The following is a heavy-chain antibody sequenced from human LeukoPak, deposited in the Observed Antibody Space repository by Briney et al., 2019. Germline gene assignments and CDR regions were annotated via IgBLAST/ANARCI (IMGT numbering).Heavy chain of an antibody. Sequence: GGSLRLSCAASGFSVSGNYISWVRQAPGQGLEWVSVTYGGGSTCYADSVKGRFTISRDNSKNTLFLQMNSLRAEDTAVYYCARGGRDAFDIWGQGTMVTVSS. CDR3: ARGGRDAFDI. CDR1: GFSVSGNY. J-gene: IGHJ3*02. CDR2: TYGGGST. V-gene: IGHV3-53*01.